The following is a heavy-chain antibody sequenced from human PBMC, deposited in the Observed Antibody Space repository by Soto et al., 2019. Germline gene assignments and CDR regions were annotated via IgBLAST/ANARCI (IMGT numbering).Heavy chain of an antibody. CDR1: GVTFSGYG. Sequence: GGSLRLSCGAAGVTFSGYGMHWVRRAPGXGLEWXEVIXXXRXYXXXTXXXXGRFTISRDSSRSTLYLQMDSLRAEDTAVYYCAKGTREWDYYFDYWGQGTLVTVSS. CDR3: AKGTREWDYYFDY. J-gene: IGHJ4*02. CDR2: IXXXRXYX. D-gene: IGHD1-26*01. V-gene: IGHV3-30*18.